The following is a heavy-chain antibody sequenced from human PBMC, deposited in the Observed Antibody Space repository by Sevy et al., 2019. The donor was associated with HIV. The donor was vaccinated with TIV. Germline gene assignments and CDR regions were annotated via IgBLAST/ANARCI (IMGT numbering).Heavy chain of an antibody. V-gene: IGHV3-33*01. D-gene: IGHD2-21*02. J-gene: IGHJ4*02. Sequence: GGSLRLSCGASGFTFSTYGMHWVRQAPGRGLEWVAVVWFDGSTTYYADSVKGRFTISRDNSKNTLYLQMHSLRVEDTAIYYCARAPAVSDWPFDYWGQGTLVTVSS. CDR2: VWFDGSTT. CDR1: GFTFSTYG. CDR3: ARAPAVSDWPFDY.